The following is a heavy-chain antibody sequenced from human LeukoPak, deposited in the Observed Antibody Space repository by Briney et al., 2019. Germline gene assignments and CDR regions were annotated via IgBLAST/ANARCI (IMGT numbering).Heavy chain of an antibody. V-gene: IGHV3-7*03. J-gene: IGHJ4*02. CDR1: GFTFSNFW. Sequence: WGSLRLSCAASGFTFSNFWMSWVRQAPGKGLEWVANIKVDGSEKYYVDSVKGRFTISRDNAESSLYLQMNSLRAEDTAVYYCARKTGTTGEAFDYWGQGTQVTVSS. CDR3: ARKTGTTGEAFDY. CDR2: IKVDGSEK. D-gene: IGHD1-1*01.